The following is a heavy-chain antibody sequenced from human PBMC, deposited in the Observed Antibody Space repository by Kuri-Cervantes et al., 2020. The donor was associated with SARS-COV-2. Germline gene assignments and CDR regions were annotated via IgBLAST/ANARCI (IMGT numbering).Heavy chain of an antibody. J-gene: IGHJ5*02. Sequence: SETLSLTCTVSGGSISSGSYYWSWIRQPAGKGLEWIGYIYTSGGTNYNPSLKSRVSISADTSKNQFSLKLSSVTAADTAVYYCARHSPGFLEWLSWFDPWGQGTLVTVS. D-gene: IGHD3-3*01. CDR3: ARHSPGFLEWLSWFDP. V-gene: IGHV4-61*09. CDR1: GGSISSGSYY. CDR2: IYTSGGT.